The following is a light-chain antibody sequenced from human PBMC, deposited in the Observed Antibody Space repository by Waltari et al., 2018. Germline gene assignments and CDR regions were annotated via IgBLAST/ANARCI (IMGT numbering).Light chain of an antibody. CDR2: VKSDGSH. Sequence: QLVLTQSPSASASLGASVKLTCTLSSGHSTNIIAWLQQQPEKGPRYLMNVKSDGSHNKGVGIPDRFSGSSSGAERYLTISSLQSEDEADHYCQTGGHGTWVFGGGTRLTVL. CDR3: QTGGHGTWV. V-gene: IGLV4-69*01. J-gene: IGLJ3*02. CDR1: SGHSTNI.